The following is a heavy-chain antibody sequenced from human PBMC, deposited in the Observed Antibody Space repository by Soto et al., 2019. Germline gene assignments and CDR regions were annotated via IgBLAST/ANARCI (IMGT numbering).Heavy chain of an antibody. CDR3: ARVHCSGGSCANWFDP. J-gene: IGHJ5*02. CDR2: IIPIFGTA. CDR1: GGTFSSYA. Sequence: QVQLVQSGAEVKKPGSTVKVSCKASGGTFSSYAISWVRQAPGQGLEWMGGIIPIFGTANYAQEFQGRVTITADESTSTAYMELSSLRSEDTAVYYCARVHCSGGSCANWFDPWGQGTLVTVSS. D-gene: IGHD2-15*01. V-gene: IGHV1-69*01.